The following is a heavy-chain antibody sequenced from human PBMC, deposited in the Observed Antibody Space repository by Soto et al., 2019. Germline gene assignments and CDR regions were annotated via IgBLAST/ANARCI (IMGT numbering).Heavy chain of an antibody. V-gene: IGHV3-74*01. D-gene: IGHD3-9*01. J-gene: IGHJ4*02. CDR3: AKLVYYDILTGYYPIDY. CDR1: GLTFSSYW. CDR2: INSDGSST. Sequence: PGGSLRLSCAASGLTFSSYWMHWVRQAPGKGLVWVSRINSDGSSTSYADSVKGRFTISRDNAKNTLYLQMNSLRAEDTAVYYCAKLVYYDILTGYYPIDYWGQGTLVTVSS.